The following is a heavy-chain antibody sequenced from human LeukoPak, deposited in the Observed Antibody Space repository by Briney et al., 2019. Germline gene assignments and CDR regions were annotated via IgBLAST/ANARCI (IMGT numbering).Heavy chain of an antibody. CDR1: GYTFTTYA. V-gene: IGHV1-3*01. Sequence: ASVKVSCKASGYTFTTYAIHWVRQAPGQRLEWMGWINAGNGNTKYSQKFQDRVTITRDTSASTAYMELSSLRSEDTAVYYCAREPDFGEPPTDYWGQGTLVTVSS. D-gene: IGHD3-10*01. CDR3: AREPDFGEPPTDY. CDR2: INAGNGNT. J-gene: IGHJ4*02.